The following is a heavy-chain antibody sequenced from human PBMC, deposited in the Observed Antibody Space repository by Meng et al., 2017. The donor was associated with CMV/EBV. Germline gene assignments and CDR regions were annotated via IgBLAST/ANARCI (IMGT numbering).Heavy chain of an antibody. D-gene: IGHD3-3*01. J-gene: IGHJ5*02. CDR2: INPNSGGT. Sequence: ASVKVSCKASGYTFTGYYMHWVRQAPGQGLEWSGWINPNSGGTNYAQKFQGRVTMTRDTSISTAYMELSRLRSDDTAVYYCAREITPRYDFWSGYLSDWFDPWGQGTLVTVSS. CDR3: AREITPRYDFWSGYLSDWFDP. V-gene: IGHV1-2*02. CDR1: GYTFTGYY.